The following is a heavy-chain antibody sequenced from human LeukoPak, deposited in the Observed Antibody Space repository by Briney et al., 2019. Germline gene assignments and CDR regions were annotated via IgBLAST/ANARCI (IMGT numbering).Heavy chain of an antibody. D-gene: IGHD6-19*01. CDR3: ARRLAVTGSPAFDT. CDR1: GGSISSYY. V-gene: IGHV4-59*08. CDR2: TYSSGST. Sequence: SETLSLTCTVSGGSISSYYWSWIRQPPGKGLERIGYTYSSGSTNYNPSLKSRVTISVDTSMHQFSLRLSSVTAADTAVYYCARRLAVTGSPAFDTWGQGTMVTVSS. J-gene: IGHJ3*02.